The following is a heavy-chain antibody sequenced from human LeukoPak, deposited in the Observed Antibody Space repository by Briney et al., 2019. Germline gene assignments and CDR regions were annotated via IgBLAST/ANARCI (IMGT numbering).Heavy chain of an antibody. CDR3: ARDPIVVVAATILSDAFDI. CDR2: IYHSGST. CDR1: GGSISSGGYS. J-gene: IGHJ3*02. V-gene: IGHV4-30-2*01. D-gene: IGHD2-15*01. Sequence: SETLSLTCAVSGGSISSGGYSWSWIRQPPGKGLEWIGYIYHSGSTYYNPSLKSRVTISVDTSKNQFSLKLSSVTAADTAVYYCARDPIVVVAATILSDAFDIWGQGTMVTVSS.